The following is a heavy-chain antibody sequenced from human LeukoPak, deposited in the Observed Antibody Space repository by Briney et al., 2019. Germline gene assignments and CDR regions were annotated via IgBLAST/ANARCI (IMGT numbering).Heavy chain of an antibody. D-gene: IGHD1-26*01. V-gene: IGHV4-59*11. CDR3: ARGYSPVDV. J-gene: IGHJ6*02. CDR2: RYDSGST. Sequence: PSETLSLTCTVSGGSMSGHYWTWIRQSPGEGLEWIGSRYDSGSTKYNPSLKSRLTISVDTSKNQFSLNLNSVTAADTAVYYCARGYSPVDVWGQGTTVTVSS. CDR1: GGSMSGHY.